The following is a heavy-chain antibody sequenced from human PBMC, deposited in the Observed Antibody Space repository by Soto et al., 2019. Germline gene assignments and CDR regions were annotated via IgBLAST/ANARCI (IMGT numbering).Heavy chain of an antibody. J-gene: IGHJ1*01. Sequence: VGSLRLSCAAYGFPFTVFWMSWVRQVPGKGLEWVAMINQGGTERYYVDSVKGRFTISRDNAANLVYLQMDSLRGEDTAVYYCARDGPIQQLGQSYQFWGQGTLVTVSS. CDR2: INQGGTER. V-gene: IGHV3-7*01. CDR1: GFPFTVFW. CDR3: ARDGPIQQLGQSYQF. D-gene: IGHD4-4*01.